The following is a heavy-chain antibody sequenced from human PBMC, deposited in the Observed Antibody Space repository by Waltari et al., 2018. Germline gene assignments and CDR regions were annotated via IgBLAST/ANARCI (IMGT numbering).Heavy chain of an antibody. CDR3: ARDGTMVRGVIPLYYYYGMDV. J-gene: IGHJ6*02. CDR2: IIPIFGTA. Sequence: QVQLVQSGAEVKKPGSSVKVSCKASGGTFSSYAISWVQQAPGQGLEWMGGIIPIFGTANYAQKFQGRVTITADESTSTAYMELSSLRSEDTAVYYCARDGTMVRGVIPLYYYYGMDVWGQGTTVTVSS. D-gene: IGHD3-10*01. CDR1: GGTFSSYA. V-gene: IGHV1-69*01.